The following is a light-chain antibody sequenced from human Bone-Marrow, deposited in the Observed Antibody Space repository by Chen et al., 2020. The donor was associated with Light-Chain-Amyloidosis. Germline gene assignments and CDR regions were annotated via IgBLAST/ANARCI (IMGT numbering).Light chain of an antibody. V-gene: IGKV1-5*01. CDR3: LQYHSYSWT. CDR1: QSISTY. Sequence: DIQMTQSPSSLSASIGDRVTLTCRASQSISTYLNWYQQKPGKAPKLLIFDASSLESGVPSRFSGSGSGTQFTLTISSLQPDDFATYHCLQYHSYSWTFGQGTKVEIK. J-gene: IGKJ1*01. CDR2: DAS.